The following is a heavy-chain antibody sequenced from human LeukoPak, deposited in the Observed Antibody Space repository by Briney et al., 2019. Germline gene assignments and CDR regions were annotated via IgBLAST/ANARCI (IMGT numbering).Heavy chain of an antibody. Sequence: PSETLSLTCAVYGGSFSGYYWSWIRQPPGKGLEWIGEINHSGSTSYNPSLKSRVTISVDTSKNQFSLKLSSVTAADTAVYYCARGPQDPIAAAGTSEYYFDYWGQGTLVTVSS. CDR1: GGSFSGYY. CDR3: ARGPQDPIAAAGTSEYYFDY. V-gene: IGHV4-34*01. CDR2: INHSGST. J-gene: IGHJ4*02. D-gene: IGHD6-13*01.